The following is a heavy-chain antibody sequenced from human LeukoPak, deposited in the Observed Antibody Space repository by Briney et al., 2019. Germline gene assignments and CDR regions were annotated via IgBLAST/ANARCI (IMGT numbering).Heavy chain of an antibody. CDR3: ASTLVTTEALFAY. Sequence: PSETLSLTCTVSGGSISSSSYYWGWIRQPPGKGLEWIGSIYYSGSTYYNPSLKSRVTISVDTSKNQFSLKLSSVTAADTAVYYCASTLVTTEALFAYWGQGTLVTVSS. V-gene: IGHV4-39*01. CDR1: GGSISSSSYY. CDR2: IYYSGST. J-gene: IGHJ4*02. D-gene: IGHD4-11*01.